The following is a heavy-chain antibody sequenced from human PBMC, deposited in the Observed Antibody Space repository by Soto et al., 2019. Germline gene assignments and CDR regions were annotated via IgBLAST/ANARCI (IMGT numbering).Heavy chain of an antibody. CDR1: GVSLNSGHYY. Sequence: QVQLQESGPGLLEPLETLSLTCSVSGVSLNSGHYYWVWVRQSPGKGLSWIARAYYDESTYYNPSLMSRVNISIDKPRNQSSLTLKSVTAADTAVYYCGKVLIGATRHADVDSWGQEARVSVSS. D-gene: IGHD2-15*01. V-gene: IGHV4-39*01. CDR3: GKVLIGATRHADVDS. J-gene: IGHJ4*02. CDR2: AYYDEST.